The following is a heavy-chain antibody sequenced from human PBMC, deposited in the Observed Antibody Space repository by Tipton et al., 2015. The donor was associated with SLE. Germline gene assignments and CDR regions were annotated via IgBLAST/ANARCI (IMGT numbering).Heavy chain of an antibody. D-gene: IGHD3-22*01. J-gene: IGHJ4*02. Sequence: SLRLSCAASGFTFSSYWMSWVRQAPGKGLEWVANIKQDGSEKYYVDSVKGRLTISRDNAKNSLYLQMNSLRAEDTAVYYCARDHYYDSSGYYSDYWGQGTLVTVSS. CDR1: GFTFSSYW. V-gene: IGHV3-7*01. CDR3: ARDHYYDSSGYYSDY. CDR2: IKQDGSEK.